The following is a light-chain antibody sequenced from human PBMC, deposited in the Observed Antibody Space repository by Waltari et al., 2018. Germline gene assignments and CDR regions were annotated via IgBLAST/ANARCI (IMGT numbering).Light chain of an antibody. CDR2: KAS. Sequence: DIQMTQSPSTLPASVGDRVTITCRASQYVKNNLASFQQHPWKAPKDLIHKASRPESVVPSRFSGSGFGTEYILSISSLQPDDFATYYCQEYDSLPITFGGGTKVEIK. J-gene: IGKJ4*01. CDR3: QEYDSLPIT. V-gene: IGKV1-5*03. CDR1: QYVKNN.